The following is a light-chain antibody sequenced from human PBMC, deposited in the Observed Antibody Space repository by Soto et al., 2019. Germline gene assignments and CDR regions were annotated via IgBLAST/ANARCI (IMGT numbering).Light chain of an antibody. CDR3: LQHHAYPYT. CDR1: QDIGTD. V-gene: IGKV1-17*01. CDR2: AVS. Sequence: DIQMTQSPSSVSASVGGRVTITCRASQDIGTDLGWYQQKPGKAPRRLIYAVSNLQSGVPSRFSGSGSGTGFTLTIGSLQPEDAATYYCLQHHAYPYTFGQGTKVEI. J-gene: IGKJ2*01.